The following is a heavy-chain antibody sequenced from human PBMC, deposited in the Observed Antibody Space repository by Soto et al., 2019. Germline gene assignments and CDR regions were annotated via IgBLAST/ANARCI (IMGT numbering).Heavy chain of an antibody. D-gene: IGHD4-17*01. V-gene: IGHV3-9*01. CDR3: AKDMKWGGMTTIHYFDS. CDR2: ISWNSETI. Sequence: EVQLVESGGGLVQPGRSLRLSCAASGFTVDDYAMHWVRQAPGKGLEWVSGISWNSETIDYADSVKGRFTISRDNAKSSRFQQMKGLRPDDTALYYCAKDMKWGGMTTIHYFDSWGQGTLVTVSS. J-gene: IGHJ4*02. CDR1: GFTVDDYA.